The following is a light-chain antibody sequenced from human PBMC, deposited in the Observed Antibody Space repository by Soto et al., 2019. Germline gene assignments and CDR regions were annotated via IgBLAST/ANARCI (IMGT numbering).Light chain of an antibody. V-gene: IGLV2-23*01. Sequence: QFVLTPPASVSGSPGQSITISCAGTSSDVGANNFVSWYQQHPGKAPKLTIYEGNKRPSGVSYRFSGAKSGNMASLTISGLQAEDEADYYCCSYVDGGSYVFGTGTKVTVL. CDR2: EGN. J-gene: IGLJ1*01. CDR1: SSDVGANNF. CDR3: CSYVDGGSYV.